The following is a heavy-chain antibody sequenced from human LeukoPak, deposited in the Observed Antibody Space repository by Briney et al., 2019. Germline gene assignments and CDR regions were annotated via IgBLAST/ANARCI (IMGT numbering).Heavy chain of an antibody. CDR1: GFTFTSYS. V-gene: IGHV3-23*01. CDR2: ISGGGGST. J-gene: IGHJ4*02. CDR3: AKGGKWDVTPFDY. D-gene: IGHD1-26*01. Sequence: GGSLRLSCAASGFTFTSYSMNWVRQAPGKGLEWVSTISGGGGSTYYADSVKGRFTISRDNSKNTLCLQVNSLRAKDTAVYYCAKGGKWDVTPFDYWGQGTLVTVSS.